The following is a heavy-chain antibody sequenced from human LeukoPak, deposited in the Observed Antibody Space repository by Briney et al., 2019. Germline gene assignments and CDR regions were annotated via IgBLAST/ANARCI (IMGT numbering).Heavy chain of an antibody. CDR2: ISSSSSYI. Sequence: GGSLRLSCAASGFTFSSYSINWVRQAPGKGLEWVSSISSSSSYIYYADSVKGRYTISRDNAKNSLYLQMNSLRAEDTAVYYCARDREVVPAAMDNWFDPWGQGTLVTVSS. J-gene: IGHJ5*02. D-gene: IGHD2-2*01. CDR3: ARDREVVPAAMDNWFDP. CDR1: GFTFSSYS. V-gene: IGHV3-21*01.